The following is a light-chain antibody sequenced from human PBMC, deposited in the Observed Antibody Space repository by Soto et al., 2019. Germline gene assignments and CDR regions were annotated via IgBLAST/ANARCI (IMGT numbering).Light chain of an antibody. V-gene: IGKV3-20*01. CDR2: GAS. J-gene: IGKJ3*01. CDR1: QSINSRY. Sequence: EIVLTQSPGTLSLSPGERATLSCRASQSINSRYLAWYQQKPGQAPRLLIYGASSRATGIPDRFSGSGSGTDFTLTISTLEPADFAVYYCQQFGSSPGFTFGPGTKVYIK. CDR3: QQFGSSPGFT.